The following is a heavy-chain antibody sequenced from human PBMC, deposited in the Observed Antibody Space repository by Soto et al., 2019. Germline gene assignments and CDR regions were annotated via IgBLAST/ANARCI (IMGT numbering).Heavy chain of an antibody. J-gene: IGHJ4*02. CDR1: GGSISSSNW. D-gene: IGHD6-6*01. CDR2: IYHSGST. V-gene: IGHV4-4*02. Sequence: SETLSLTCAVSGGSISSSNWWSWVRQPPGKGLEWIGEIYHSGSTNYNPSLKSRVTISVDKSKNHFSLKLSSVTAADTAVYYCAREGYSSSSLRRFDYWGQGTLVTVSS. CDR3: AREGYSSSSLRRFDY.